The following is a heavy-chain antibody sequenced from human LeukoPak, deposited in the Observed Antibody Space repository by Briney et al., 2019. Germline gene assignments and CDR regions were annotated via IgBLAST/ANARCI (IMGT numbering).Heavy chain of an antibody. Sequence: GGSLRLSCAASGFTFRSDGMSWVGQAPGHELKWFSSVDSSGGGTDYADSVKCRFTISRDNSKNTLYLEMNSLRDEDTAVDYCAKDSPVATYWGQGTLVTVSS. CDR3: AKDSPVATY. D-gene: IGHD5-12*01. CDR2: VDSSGGGT. J-gene: IGHJ4*02. CDR1: GFTFRSDG. V-gene: IGHV3-23*01.